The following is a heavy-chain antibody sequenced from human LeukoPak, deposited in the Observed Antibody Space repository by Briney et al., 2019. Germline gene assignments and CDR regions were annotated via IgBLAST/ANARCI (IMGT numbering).Heavy chain of an antibody. Sequence: GGSLRLSCAASGFTFSSYAMHWVRQAPGKGLEWVAVISYDGSNKYYADSVKGRFTISRDNSKNTLYLQVNSLRAEDTAVYYCAKDPQAAAVAGPDYWGQGTLVTVSS. CDR1: GFTFSSYA. J-gene: IGHJ4*02. CDR3: AKDPQAAAVAGPDY. D-gene: IGHD6-19*01. V-gene: IGHV3-30-3*01. CDR2: ISYDGSNK.